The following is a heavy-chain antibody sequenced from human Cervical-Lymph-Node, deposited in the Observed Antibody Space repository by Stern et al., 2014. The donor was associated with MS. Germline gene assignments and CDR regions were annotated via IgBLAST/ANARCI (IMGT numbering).Heavy chain of an antibody. D-gene: IGHD2-2*02. CDR1: GYTFTSFG. CDR2: ISGYNGDT. V-gene: IGHV1-18*01. CDR3: ARGPYCSSTSCYTNGYYFYGLDV. J-gene: IGHJ6*02. Sequence: QVQLVQSGAEVRKPGASVKVSCKASGYTFTSFGISWLRRAPGQGLEWMGWISGYNGDTHSPQKVQGRVLLTTDTSTSTAYMDLTSLRSDDTAMYYCARGPYCSSTSCYTNGYYFYGLDVWGQGTTVTVSS.